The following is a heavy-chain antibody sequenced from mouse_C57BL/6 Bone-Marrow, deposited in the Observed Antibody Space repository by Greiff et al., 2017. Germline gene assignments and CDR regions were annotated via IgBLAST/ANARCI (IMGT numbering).Heavy chain of an antibody. J-gene: IGHJ1*03. Sequence: VQLQQSGAELVKPGASVKMSCTASGYTFTRYWLTWVKQRPGQGLEWIGDIYPGSGSTNYNEKFKSKATLTVDTSSSTAYMQLSSLTSEDSAVYYCARPYYSNYWYFDVWGTGTTVTVSS. CDR3: ARPYYSNYWYFDV. V-gene: IGHV1-55*01. CDR2: IYPGSGST. D-gene: IGHD2-5*01. CDR1: GYTFTRYW.